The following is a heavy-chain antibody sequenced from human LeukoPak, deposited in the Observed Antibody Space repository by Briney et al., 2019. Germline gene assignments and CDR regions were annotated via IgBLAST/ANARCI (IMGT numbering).Heavy chain of an antibody. D-gene: IGHD4/OR15-4a*01. Sequence: GGSLRLSCAASGFTFSNYGMSWVRQAPGKGLEWVAVISYDGSNKYYADSVKGRFTISRDNSKNTLYLQMNSLRAEDTAVYYCARRAGAYSHPYDYWGQGTLVTVSS. CDR1: GFTFSNYG. J-gene: IGHJ4*02. CDR3: ARRAGAYSHPYDY. CDR2: ISYDGSNK. V-gene: IGHV3-30*03.